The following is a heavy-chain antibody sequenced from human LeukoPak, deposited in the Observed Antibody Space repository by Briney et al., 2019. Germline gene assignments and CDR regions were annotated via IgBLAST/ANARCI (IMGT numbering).Heavy chain of an antibody. D-gene: IGHD6-6*01. J-gene: IGHJ4*02. CDR1: GFTFSSYA. V-gene: IGHV3-30-3*01. Sequence: GGSLRLSCAASGFTFSSYAMHWVRQAPGKGLEWVAVISYDGSNKYYADSVKGRFTISRDNSKNTLYLQMNSLRAEDTAVYYCARTSIAAREADYWGQGTLVTVSS. CDR3: ARTSIAAREADY. CDR2: ISYDGSNK.